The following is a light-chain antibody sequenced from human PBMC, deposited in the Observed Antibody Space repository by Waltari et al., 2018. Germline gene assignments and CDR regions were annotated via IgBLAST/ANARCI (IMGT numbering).Light chain of an antibody. CDR3: QQYYSILRT. CDR2: GVS. J-gene: IGKJ2*01. CDR1: QGISNS. Sequence: EIQMTQSPTSLSASVGARVTITCRASQGISNSLAWYQQKPGKTPKLLLYGVSTLESGVPSRFSGSGSGTDYTLTISGLQPEDFATYYCQQYYSILRTFGQGTKLEIK. V-gene: IGKV1-NL1*01.